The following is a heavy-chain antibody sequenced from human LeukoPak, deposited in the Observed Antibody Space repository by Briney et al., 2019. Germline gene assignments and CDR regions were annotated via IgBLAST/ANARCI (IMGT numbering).Heavy chain of an antibody. Sequence: PGGSLRLSCAASGFTFSDYYMSWIRQAPGKGLEWVSYISSSGSTICYADSVKGRFTISRDNAKNSLYLQMNSLRAEDTAVYYCARDYDFWSGHQGFDPWGQGTLVTVSS. V-gene: IGHV3-11*01. CDR3: ARDYDFWSGHQGFDP. CDR2: ISSSGSTI. D-gene: IGHD3-3*01. J-gene: IGHJ5*02. CDR1: GFTFSDYY.